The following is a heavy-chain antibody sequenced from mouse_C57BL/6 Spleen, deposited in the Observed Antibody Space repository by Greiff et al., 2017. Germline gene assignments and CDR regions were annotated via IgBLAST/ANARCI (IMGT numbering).Heavy chain of an antibody. D-gene: IGHD3-2*02. CDR1: GYSITSGYD. CDR3: AREGGDSSGSFAY. CDR2: ISYSGST. Sequence: EVKLMASGPGMVKPSQSLSLTCTVTGYSITSGYDWHWIRHFPGNKLEWMGYISYSGSTNYNPSLKSRISITHDTSKNHFFLKLNSVTTEDTATYYCAREGGDSSGSFAYWGQGTLVTVSA. V-gene: IGHV3-1*01. J-gene: IGHJ3*01.